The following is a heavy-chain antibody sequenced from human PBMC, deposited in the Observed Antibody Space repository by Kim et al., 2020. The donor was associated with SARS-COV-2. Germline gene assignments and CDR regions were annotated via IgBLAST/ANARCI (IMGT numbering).Heavy chain of an antibody. CDR1: GGSISSSSYY. CDR2: IYYSGST. D-gene: IGHD5-18*01. Sequence: SETLSLTCTVSGGSISSSSYYWGWIRQPPGKGLGWIGSIYYSGSTYYNPSLKSRVTISVDTSKNQFSLKLSSVTAADTAVYYCARLQGWIQLWYFDYWGQGTLVTVSS. CDR3: ARLQGWIQLWYFDY. J-gene: IGHJ4*02. V-gene: IGHV4-39*01.